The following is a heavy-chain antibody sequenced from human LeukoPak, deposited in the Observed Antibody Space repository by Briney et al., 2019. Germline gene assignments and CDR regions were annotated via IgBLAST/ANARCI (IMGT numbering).Heavy chain of an antibody. J-gene: IGHJ4*02. CDR2: INTNTGNP. V-gene: IGHV7-4-1*02. Sequence: ASVKVSCKASGYTFTSYAMNWVRQAPGQGLEWMGWINTNTGNPTYAQGFTGRFVFSLDTSVSTAYLQISSLKAEDTAVYYCARIGTLYYDSSGYQPTDYWGQGTLVTVSS. D-gene: IGHD3-22*01. CDR3: ARIGTLYYDSSGYQPTDY. CDR1: GYTFTSYA.